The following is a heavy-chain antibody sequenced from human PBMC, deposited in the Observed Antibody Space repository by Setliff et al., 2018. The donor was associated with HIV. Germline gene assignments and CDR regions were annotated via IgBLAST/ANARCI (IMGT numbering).Heavy chain of an antibody. D-gene: IGHD3-3*01. CDR3: ARDLYTYYNFWSGLTFDY. CDR1: GGSISSYY. J-gene: IGHJ4*02. Sequence: SETLSLTCTVSGGSISSYYWSWIRQPAGKGLEWIGRIYTSGSTNYNPSLKSRVTMSVDTSKNQFSLKLSSVTAADTAVYYCARDLYTYYNFWSGLTFDYWGQGTLVTVSS. CDR2: IYTSGST. V-gene: IGHV4-4*07.